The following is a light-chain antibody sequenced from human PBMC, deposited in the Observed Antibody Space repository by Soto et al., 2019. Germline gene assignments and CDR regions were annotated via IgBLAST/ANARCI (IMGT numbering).Light chain of an antibody. CDR3: QQYNNWPGT. Sequence: EIVMTQSPATLSVSPGESDTLSCRASQSVSRNLAWYQKKPGHAPRLLIYGASTRVTGIPARFSGGGSGTEFTLTISSLQSEEFAVYHCQQYNNWPGTFGQGTKVEIK. CDR1: QSVSRN. J-gene: IGKJ1*01. CDR2: GAS. V-gene: IGKV3-15*01.